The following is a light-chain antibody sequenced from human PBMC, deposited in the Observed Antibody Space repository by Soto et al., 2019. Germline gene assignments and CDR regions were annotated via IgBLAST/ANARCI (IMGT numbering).Light chain of an antibody. Sequence: QSALTQPPSASGSPGQSVTISCTGTSSDVGGYNYVSWYQQHPGKAPKLMIYEVSKRPSGVPDRFCGSKSGNTASLTVSGLQAEDEADYYCSSYAGSNNSYVFGTGTKVTVL. CDR1: SSDVGGYNY. V-gene: IGLV2-8*01. CDR3: SSYAGSNNSYV. CDR2: EVS. J-gene: IGLJ1*01.